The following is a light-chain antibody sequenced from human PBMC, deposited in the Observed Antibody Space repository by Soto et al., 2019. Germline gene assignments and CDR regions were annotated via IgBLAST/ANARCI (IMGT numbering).Light chain of an antibody. CDR3: SSYTSSSTYV. CDR1: SSDVGGYNY. CDR2: EVS. J-gene: IGLJ1*01. Sequence: QSVLTQPASVSGSAGQSITISCTGTSSDVGGYNYVSWYQQHPGKAPKLMIYEVSNRPIGVSNRFPGSKSGNTASLTISGLQAEDEADYYCSSYTSSSTYVFGTGTKVTVL. V-gene: IGLV2-14*01.